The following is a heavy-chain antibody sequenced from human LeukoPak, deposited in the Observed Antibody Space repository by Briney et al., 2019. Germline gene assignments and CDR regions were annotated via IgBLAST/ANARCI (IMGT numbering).Heavy chain of an antibody. CDR3: ARAGLRDGYNFDAFDI. D-gene: IGHD5-24*01. V-gene: IGHV4-30-2*01. J-gene: IGHJ3*02. CDR2: IYHSGST. Sequence: SETLSLTCAVSGVSISSGGYSWSWIRQPPGKGLEWIGYIYHSGSTYYNPSLKSRVTISVDRSKNQFSLKLSSVTAADTAVYYCARAGLRDGYNFDAFDIWGQGTMVTVSS. CDR1: GVSISSGGYS.